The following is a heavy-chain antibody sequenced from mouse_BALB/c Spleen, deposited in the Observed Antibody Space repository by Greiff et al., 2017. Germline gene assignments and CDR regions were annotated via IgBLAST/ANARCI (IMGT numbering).Heavy chain of an antibody. CDR3: LCDGYYAVFAY. CDR1: GFNIKDYY. V-gene: IGHV14-4*02. J-gene: IGHJ3*01. D-gene: IGHD2-3*01. Sequence: VQLKQSGAELVRSGASVKLSCTASGFNIKDYYMHWVKQRPEQGLEWIGWIDPENGDTEYAPKFQGKATMTADTSSNTAYLQLSSLTSEDTAVYYCLCDGYYAVFAYWGQGTLVTVSA. CDR2: IDPENGDT.